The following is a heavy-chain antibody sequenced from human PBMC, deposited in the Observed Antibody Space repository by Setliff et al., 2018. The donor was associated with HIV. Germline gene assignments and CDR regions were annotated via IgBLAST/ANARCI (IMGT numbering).Heavy chain of an antibody. D-gene: IGHD3-22*01. Sequence: SETLSLTCTVSGGSISSYYWSWIRQPPGKGLEWIGYIYYSGSTNYNPSLKSRVTISVDTCKNQFSLKLISVTAADTAVYYCARGLSFYDPGGFDYWGQGTLVTVSS. V-gene: IGHV4-59*01. CDR1: GGSISSYY. CDR2: IYYSGST. J-gene: IGHJ4*02. CDR3: ARGLSFYDPGGFDY.